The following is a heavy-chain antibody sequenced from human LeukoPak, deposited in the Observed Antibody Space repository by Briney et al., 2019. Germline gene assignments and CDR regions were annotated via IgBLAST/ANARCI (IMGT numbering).Heavy chain of an antibody. CDR3: ARQLGGSGSNWFDP. CDR1: GYSDSTYW. J-gene: IGHJ5*02. V-gene: IGHV5-51*01. CDR2: IYPGDSDT. D-gene: IGHD3-10*01. Sequence: PGESLKISRKGSGYSDSTYWIGWVRQMPGKGLEWMGIIYPGDSDTRYSPSFQGQVTISADMSISTAYLQWSSLKASDTAMYYCARQLGGSGSNWFDPWGQGTLVTVSS.